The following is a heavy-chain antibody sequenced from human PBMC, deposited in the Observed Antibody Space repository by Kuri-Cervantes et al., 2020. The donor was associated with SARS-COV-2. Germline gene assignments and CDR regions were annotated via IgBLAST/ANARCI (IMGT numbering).Heavy chain of an antibody. CDR1: GYSFTSYW. D-gene: IGHD4-17*01. CDR2: IYPGDSDT. CDR3: ARLPDYGDHWFDP. V-gene: IGHV5-51*01. Sequence: KVSCKGSGYSFTSYWIGWVRQMPGKGLEWMGTIYPGDSDTRYSPSFQGQVTISADKSISTAYLQWSSLKASDTAMYYCARLPDYGDHWFDPWGQGTLVTVSS. J-gene: IGHJ5*02.